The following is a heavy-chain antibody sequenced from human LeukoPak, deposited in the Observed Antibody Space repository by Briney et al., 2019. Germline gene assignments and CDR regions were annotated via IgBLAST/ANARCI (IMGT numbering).Heavy chain of an antibody. D-gene: IGHD3-10*01. V-gene: IGHV3-7*01. CDR1: GFTFSSYW. Sequence: GGSLRLSCAASGFTFSSYWMSWVRQAPGKGLEWVANIKQDGSEKYYVDSVKGRFTISRDNAKNSLYLQMNSLRAEDTAMYYCARVSSKTMVRALITKKNYYYYYMDVWGKGTTVTVSS. CDR2: IKQDGSEK. J-gene: IGHJ6*03. CDR3: ARVSSKTMVRALITKKNYYYYYMDV.